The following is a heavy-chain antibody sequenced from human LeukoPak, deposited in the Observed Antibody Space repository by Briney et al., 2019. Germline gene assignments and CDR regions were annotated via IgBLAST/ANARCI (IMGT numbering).Heavy chain of an antibody. CDR2: ISAYNGNT. J-gene: IGHJ3*02. Sequence: ASVKVSCKASGYTFTSYGISWVRQAPGQGLEWMGWISAYNGNTNYAQKLQGRVTMTTDTSTSTAYMELRSLRSDDTAVYYCAGHSRGYDYVWGSYWAFDIWGQGTVVTVSS. V-gene: IGHV1-18*01. D-gene: IGHD3-16*01. CDR1: GYTFTSYG. CDR3: AGHSRGYDYVWGSYWAFDI.